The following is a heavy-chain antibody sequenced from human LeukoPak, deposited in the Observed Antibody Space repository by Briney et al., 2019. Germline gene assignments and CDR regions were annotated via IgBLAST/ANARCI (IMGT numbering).Heavy chain of an antibody. J-gene: IGHJ4*02. D-gene: IGHD2-8*01. V-gene: IGHV3-30*04. CDR3: AKDARSAIVLMVYASHFDY. Sequence: GGSLRLSCAASGFTFSTYAMHWVRQAPGKGLEWVAVISYDGSNKYYADSVKGRFTISRDNSKNTLYLQMNSLRAEDTAVYYCAKDARSAIVLMVYASHFDYWGQGTLVTVSS. CDR2: ISYDGSNK. CDR1: GFTFSTYA.